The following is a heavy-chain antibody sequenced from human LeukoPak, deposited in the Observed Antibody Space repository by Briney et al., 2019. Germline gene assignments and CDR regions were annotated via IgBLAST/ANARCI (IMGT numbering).Heavy chain of an antibody. CDR1: GYTFTSYY. CDR2: ISAYNGNT. V-gene: IGHV1-18*04. Sequence: ASVKVSCKASGYTFTSYYMHWVRQAPGQGLEWMGWISAYNGNTNYAQKLQGRVTMTTDTSTSTAYMELRSLRSDDTAVYYCASTDLRYYYYYMDVWGKGTTVTVSS. CDR3: ASTDLRYYYYYMDV. J-gene: IGHJ6*03.